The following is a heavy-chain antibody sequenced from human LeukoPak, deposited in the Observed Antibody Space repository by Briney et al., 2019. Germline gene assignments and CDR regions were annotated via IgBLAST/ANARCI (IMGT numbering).Heavy chain of an antibody. CDR3: ARVVGDYFDY. J-gene: IGHJ4*02. CDR1: GGSISSGGYY. Sequence: SETLSLTCTVSGGSISSGGYYWSWIRQHSGKGPEWIGYIHHGGSTYYNPSLKSRVSISVDTSMNQFSLNPTSVTAADTAIYFCARVVGDYFDYWGQGTLVTVSS. CDR2: IHHGGST. V-gene: IGHV4-31*03. D-gene: IGHD1-26*01.